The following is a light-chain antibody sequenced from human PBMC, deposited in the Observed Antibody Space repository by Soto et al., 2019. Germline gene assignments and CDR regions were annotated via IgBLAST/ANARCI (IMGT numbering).Light chain of an antibody. Sequence: QSALTQPASVSGSPGQSITISCTGTSSDVGGYDYVSWYQQHPGKAPKHMISEVSNRPSGVSIRFSGSKSGNTASLIISGLQAEDEADYYCSSYTTSSTLLFGGGTKLTVL. CDR2: EVS. CDR1: SSDVGGYDY. V-gene: IGLV2-14*01. CDR3: SSYTTSSTLL. J-gene: IGLJ2*01.